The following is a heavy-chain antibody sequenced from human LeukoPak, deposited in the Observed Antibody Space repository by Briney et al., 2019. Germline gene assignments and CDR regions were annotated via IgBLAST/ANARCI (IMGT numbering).Heavy chain of an antibody. CDR1: GFTFEDYA. CDR3: AIAAFAY. CDR2: IRRDGHRT. J-gene: IGHJ4*02. V-gene: IGHV3-43*02. Sequence: GESLRLSCAASGFTFEDYAMHWVRQAPGKALEWFALIRRDGHRTQYAHSVKGRFIVSRDNSENSLYVQINNLRSHDSALYYCAIAAFAYWGQGTMVTVSS.